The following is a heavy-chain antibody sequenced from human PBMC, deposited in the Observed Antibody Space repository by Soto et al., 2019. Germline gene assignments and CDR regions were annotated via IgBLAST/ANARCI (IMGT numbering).Heavy chain of an antibody. CDR2: IYYSGST. V-gene: IGHV4-59*01. Sequence: PSETLSLTCTVSGGSISSYYWSWIRQPPGKGLEWIGYIYYSGSTNYNPSLKSRVTISVDTSKNQFSLKLSSVTAADTAVYYCARATEAGAAYYYYGMDVCGQGPTVTVS. CDR3: ARATEAGAAYYYYGMDV. J-gene: IGHJ6*02. CDR1: GGSISSYY. D-gene: IGHD4-4*01.